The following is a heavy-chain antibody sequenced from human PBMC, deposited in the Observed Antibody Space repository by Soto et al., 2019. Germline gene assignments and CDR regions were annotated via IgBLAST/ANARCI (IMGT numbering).Heavy chain of an antibody. J-gene: IGHJ4*02. V-gene: IGHV4-59*01. D-gene: IGHD2-8*01. CDR3: VETPAVSVLGYFAY. Sequence: SETLSLTCTVSGGSISSYYWSWIRQPPGKGLEWIGYIYYSGSTNYNPSLKSRVTISVDTSKNQFSLRPEDTAVYYCVETPAVSVLGYFAYWGQGTLVTVSS. CDR2: IYYSGST. CDR1: GGSISSYY.